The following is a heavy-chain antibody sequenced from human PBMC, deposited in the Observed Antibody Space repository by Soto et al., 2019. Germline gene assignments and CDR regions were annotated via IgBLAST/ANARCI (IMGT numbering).Heavy chain of an antibody. CDR2: IIPILGIA. J-gene: IGHJ6*02. CDR1: GGTFSSYT. D-gene: IGHD5-18*01. CDR3: ARLCYSYGFCNYYGMDV. Sequence: QVQLVQSGAEVKKPGSSVKVSCKASGGTFSSYTISWVRQAPGQGLEWMGRIIPILGIANYAQKFQGRVTITADKSTSTAYMELSSLRSEDTAVYYCARLCYSYGFCNYYGMDVWGQGTTVTVSS. V-gene: IGHV1-69*02.